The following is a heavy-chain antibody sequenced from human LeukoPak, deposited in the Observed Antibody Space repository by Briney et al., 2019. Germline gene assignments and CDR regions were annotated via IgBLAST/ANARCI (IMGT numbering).Heavy chain of an antibody. CDR3: VQDGPLRSDY. Sequence: SETLSLTCTVSGAFISTYYWSWIRQPAGKGLEWVGRIFASGTTNYNPSLESRVAMSVDTSKNQFSLNLSSVTAADTAIYYCVQDGPLRSDYWGQGTLVTVSS. V-gene: IGHV4-4*07. CDR2: IFASGTT. CDR1: GAFISTYY. D-gene: IGHD3-16*01. J-gene: IGHJ4*02.